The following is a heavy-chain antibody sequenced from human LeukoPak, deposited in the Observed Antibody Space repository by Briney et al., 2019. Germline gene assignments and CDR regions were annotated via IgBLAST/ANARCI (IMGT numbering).Heavy chain of an antibody. CDR3: ARDARLSLWFGELQNDPQDY. CDR1: GFTFSSYW. Sequence: QPGGSLRLSCAASGFTFSSYWMSWVRQAPGKGLEWVANIKQDGSEKYYVDSVKGRFTISRDNAKNSLYLQMNSLRAEDTAVYYCARDARLSLWFGELQNDPQDYWGQGTLVTVSS. J-gene: IGHJ4*02. CDR2: IKQDGSEK. D-gene: IGHD3-10*01. V-gene: IGHV3-7*01.